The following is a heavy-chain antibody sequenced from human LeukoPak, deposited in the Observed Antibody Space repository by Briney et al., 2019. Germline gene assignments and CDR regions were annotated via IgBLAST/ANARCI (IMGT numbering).Heavy chain of an antibody. CDR3: ASAREYCISTNCYEYFQH. V-gene: IGHV3-53*01. CDR2: IYSGGST. CDR1: GFTVRSNS. J-gene: IGHJ1*01. Sequence: GGSLRLSCAASGFTVRSNSMSWVRQAPGKGLEWVSVIYSGGSTYFADSVNGRFTISRDSAKNTLYLQMNSRRAEDTAVYYCASAREYCISTNCYEYFQHWGQGTLVTVSS. D-gene: IGHD2-2*01.